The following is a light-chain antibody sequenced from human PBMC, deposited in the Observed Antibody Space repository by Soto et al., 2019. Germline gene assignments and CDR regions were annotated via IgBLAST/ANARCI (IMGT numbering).Light chain of an antibody. V-gene: IGLV2-11*01. Sequence: QSALTQPRSVSGSPGQSVTISCTGTSSDVGGYNYGSWYQQHPGKAPKLMIYDVSKRPSGVPDRFSGSKSGNTASLTISGLQAEDEADYYCGSYAGSYTLVFGGGTKLTVL. J-gene: IGLJ2*01. CDR2: DVS. CDR3: GSYAGSYTLV. CDR1: SSDVGGYNY.